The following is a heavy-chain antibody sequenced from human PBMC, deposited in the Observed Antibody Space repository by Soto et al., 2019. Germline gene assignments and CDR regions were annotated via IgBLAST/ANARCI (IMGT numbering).Heavy chain of an antibody. Sequence: QVQLVESGGGVLQTGASLRLSCAASGFRFSGFAMHWVRQAPGKGLEWVAVISFDGSEKFYVDSVKGRFSISRDDFHSTVFMQMDSLRTEYTGVYYCARDPGGYVHLWDKSTYWGQGTLVNVSS. D-gene: IGHD5-12*01. V-gene: IGHV3-30*04. CDR1: GFRFSGFA. CDR2: ISFDGSEK. CDR3: ARDPGGYVHLWDKSTY. J-gene: IGHJ4*02.